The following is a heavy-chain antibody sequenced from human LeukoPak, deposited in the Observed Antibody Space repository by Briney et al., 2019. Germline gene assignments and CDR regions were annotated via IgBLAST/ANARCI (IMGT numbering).Heavy chain of an antibody. D-gene: IGHD5-12*01. Sequence: PSETLSLTCTVSGGSISCGGYYWRWLRQHPGYGLEWIGHIYYSGSTYYNPSLKSRVTISVDTSKNQFSLKLSSVTAADTAVYYCARDRGPYSGYDSYYFDYWGQGTLVTVSS. J-gene: IGHJ4*02. V-gene: IGHV4-31*03. CDR2: IYYSGST. CDR3: ARDRGPYSGYDSYYFDY. CDR1: GGSISCGGYY.